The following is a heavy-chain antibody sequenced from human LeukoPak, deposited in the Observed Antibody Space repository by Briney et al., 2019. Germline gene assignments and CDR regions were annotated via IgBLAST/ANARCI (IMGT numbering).Heavy chain of an antibody. Sequence: ASVKVSCKVSGYTLTELSMHWLRQAPGKGLEWMGGFDPEDGETIYAQKFQGRVTMTEDTSTDTAYIELSSLRYEDTAVYYCARLHSGSYYSGWFDRWGEGSMVTVSS. D-gene: IGHD3-10*01. CDR2: FDPEDGET. CDR3: ARLHSGSYYSGWFDR. CDR1: GYTLTELS. V-gene: IGHV1-24*01. J-gene: IGHJ5*02.